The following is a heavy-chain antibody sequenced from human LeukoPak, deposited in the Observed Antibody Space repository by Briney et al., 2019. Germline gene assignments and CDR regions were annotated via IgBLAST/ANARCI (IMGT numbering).Heavy chain of an antibody. V-gene: IGHV3-64*01. Sequence: GGSLRLSCAASGFTFSSYAMHWVRQAPGKGLEYVSAISSNGGSTYYANSVKGRFTISRDNSKNTLYLQMGSLRAEDMAVYYCARDSYSSGWVADYWGQGTLVTVSS. CDR1: GFTFSSYA. D-gene: IGHD6-19*01. CDR3: ARDSYSSGWVADY. J-gene: IGHJ4*02. CDR2: ISSNGGST.